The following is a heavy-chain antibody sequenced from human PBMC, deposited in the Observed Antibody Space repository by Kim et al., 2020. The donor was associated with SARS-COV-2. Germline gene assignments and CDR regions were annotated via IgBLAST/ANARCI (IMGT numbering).Heavy chain of an antibody. J-gene: IGHJ3*02. Sequence: ASVKVSCKASGYTFTSYAMNWVRQAPGQGLEWMGWINTNTGNPTYAQGFTGRFVFSLDTSVSTAYLQISSLKAEDTAVYYCARLLLWFGESRFDIWGQGTMVTVSS. CDR1: GYTFTSYA. CDR2: INTNTGNP. CDR3: ARLLLWFGESRFDI. V-gene: IGHV7-4-1*02. D-gene: IGHD3-10*01.